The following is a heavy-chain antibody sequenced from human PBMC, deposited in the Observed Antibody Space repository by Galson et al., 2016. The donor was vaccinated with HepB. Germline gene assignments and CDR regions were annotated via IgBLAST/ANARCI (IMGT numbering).Heavy chain of an antibody. J-gene: IGHJ5*02. V-gene: IGHV5-51*01. D-gene: IGHD2-15*01. CDR2: IYPDDSDV. Sequence: QSGAEVKKPGESLKISCKGSGYSSRTHWIAWVRQMPGKGLEWMGIIYPDDSDVRYSSSLQGQVTISADKSINSAYLQWSSLKASDTAIYYCARHLSTPRYCSGDICYGEGWFDPWGQGTLVTVSS. CDR3: ARHLSTPRYCSGDICYGEGWFDP. CDR1: GYSSRTHW.